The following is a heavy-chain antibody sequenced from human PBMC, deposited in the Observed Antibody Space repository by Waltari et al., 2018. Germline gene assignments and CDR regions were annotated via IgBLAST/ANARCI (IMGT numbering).Heavy chain of an antibody. Sequence: EVQLLESGGGLVQPGGSLRLSCAASGFAFSTYSMNWVRRAPGKGVGGVSYITSSSSTTHYADSVKGRFTISRDNAKNSLYLQMSSLRAEDTAVYYCARDPYDSSGYYYPSWFDPWGQGTLVIVSS. D-gene: IGHD3-22*01. CDR1: GFAFSTYS. J-gene: IGHJ5*02. V-gene: IGHV3-48*04. CDR3: ARDPYDSSGYYYPSWFDP. CDR2: ITSSSSTT.